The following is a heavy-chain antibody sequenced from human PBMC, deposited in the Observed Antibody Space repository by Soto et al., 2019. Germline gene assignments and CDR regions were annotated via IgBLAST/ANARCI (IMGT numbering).Heavy chain of an antibody. Sequence: EVQLVESGGDLVQPGGSLRLSCAASGFTFSSYDFHWVRQATGKGLEWVSGIGTAGDTYYAGSVKGRFTISRENAKNSLYLQMNGLRAGDTAVYYCTRGAAGFDYWGKGTLVTLSS. CDR2: IGTAGDT. CDR3: TRGAAGFDY. J-gene: IGHJ4*02. V-gene: IGHV3-13*01. CDR1: GFTFSSYD. D-gene: IGHD6-13*01.